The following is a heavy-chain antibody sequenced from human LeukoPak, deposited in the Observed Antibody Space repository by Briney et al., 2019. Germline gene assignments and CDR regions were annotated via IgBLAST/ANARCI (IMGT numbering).Heavy chain of an antibody. V-gene: IGHV1-69*13. CDR3: ARDIVRFGEIWYFDL. CDR2: IIPLFNIT. D-gene: IGHD3-10*01. J-gene: IGHJ2*01. Sequence: ASVKVSCKASGGTFSSYAVSWVRQAPGQGLEWMGGIIPLFNITKYAQKFQGRVTVIADGSTGTVYMELSSLTFEDTAVYYCARDIVRFGEIWYFDLWGPGTLVTVSS. CDR1: GGTFSSYA.